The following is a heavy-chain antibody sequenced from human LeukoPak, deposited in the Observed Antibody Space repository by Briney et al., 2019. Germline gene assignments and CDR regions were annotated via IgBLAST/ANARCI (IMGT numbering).Heavy chain of an antibody. CDR3: ARDGGYCSGGSCYYFDY. Sequence: ASETLSLTCTVSGGSISSSSYYWGWIRQPPGKGLEWIGSIYYSGSTYYNPSLKSRVTISVDTSKNQFSLKLSSVTAADTAVYYCARDGGYCSGGSCYYFDYWGQGTLVTVSS. D-gene: IGHD2-15*01. V-gene: IGHV4-39*07. J-gene: IGHJ4*02. CDR2: IYYSGST. CDR1: GGSISSSSYY.